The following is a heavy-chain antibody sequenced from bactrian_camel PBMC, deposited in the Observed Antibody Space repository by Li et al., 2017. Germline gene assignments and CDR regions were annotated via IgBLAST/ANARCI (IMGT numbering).Heavy chain of an antibody. CDR3: AADPSPLNGGNWFSFGY. J-gene: IGHJ6*01. CDR2: ISRGGGTT. D-gene: IGHD6*01. CDR1: AYSYIRDV. V-gene: IGHV3S40*01. Sequence: DVQLVESGGGSAQAGGSLRLSCAISAYSYIRDVMGWFRQAPGKEREGVAAISRGGGTTIYADSVKGRFTISQDNAKNTVYLQMYSLKPEDTAMYYCAADPSPLNGGNWFSFGYWGQGTQVTVS.